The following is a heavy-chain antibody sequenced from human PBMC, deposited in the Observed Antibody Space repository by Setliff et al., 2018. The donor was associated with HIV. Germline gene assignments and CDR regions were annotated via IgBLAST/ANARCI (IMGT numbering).Heavy chain of an antibody. D-gene: IGHD1-26*01. CDR3: VRGIVGASVFNY. CDR2: ISPDGSVI. Sequence: HPGGSLRLSCAASGLTFSSYAMHWVRQAPGKGLVWVSRISPDGSVINYAGSVKGRFTISRDNAKNTLYLQMNGLRAEDTAVYYCVRGIVGASVFNYWGQGTQVTVSS. CDR1: GLTFSSYA. J-gene: IGHJ4*02. V-gene: IGHV3-74*01.